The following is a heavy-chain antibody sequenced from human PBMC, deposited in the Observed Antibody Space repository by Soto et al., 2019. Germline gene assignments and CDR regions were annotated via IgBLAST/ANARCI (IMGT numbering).Heavy chain of an antibody. Sequence: ESGGGVVHPGRSLRLSCAGTGFILSNYGMHWVRQAPGKGLEWVAVISSNGIITYADSVKGRFTISRDNSKNTVNLQMNSLRAEDTVLYYCAKSSGGSYQEFDYWGQGTLVTVSS. D-gene: IGHD1-26*01. CDR3: AKSSGGSYQEFDY. J-gene: IGHJ4*02. V-gene: IGHV3-30*18. CDR2: ISSNGIIT. CDR1: GFILSNYG.